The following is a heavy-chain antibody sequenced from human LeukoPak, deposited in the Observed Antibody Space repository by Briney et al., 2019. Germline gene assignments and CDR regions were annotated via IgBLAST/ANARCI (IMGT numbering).Heavy chain of an antibody. D-gene: IGHD3-22*01. J-gene: IGHJ4*02. V-gene: IGHV3-23*01. CDR2: ISGSGGST. CDR1: GFTFSSYA. CDR3: AKDPTNGSSGMFDY. Sequence: GGSLRLSCAASGFTFSSYAMSWVRQAPGQGLEWVSAISGSGGSTYYADTVKGRFTIASDNSKNTLYLQMNSLRAEHTAAYYCAKDPTNGSSGMFDYWGQGTLVTVSS.